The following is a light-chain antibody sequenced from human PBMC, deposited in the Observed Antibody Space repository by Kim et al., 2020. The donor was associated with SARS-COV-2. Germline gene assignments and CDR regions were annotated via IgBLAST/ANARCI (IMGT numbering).Light chain of an antibody. CDR3: QQFDDLPLT. Sequence: ASVGDRVTITCQASQDISKYLNWYQQKPEKAPKVLIYDVSSLETGVPSSFSGSGSGTDFTFTISSLQPEDIATYYCQQFDDLPLTFGGGTKVEIK. CDR1: QDISKY. J-gene: IGKJ4*01. CDR2: DVS. V-gene: IGKV1-33*01.